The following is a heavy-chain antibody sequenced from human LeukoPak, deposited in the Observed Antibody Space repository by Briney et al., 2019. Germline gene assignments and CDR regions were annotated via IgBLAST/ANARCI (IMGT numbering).Heavy chain of an antibody. CDR3: ARDYCSSTSCLFDY. D-gene: IGHD2-2*01. V-gene: IGHV1-2*06. CDR2: INPNSGDT. CDR1: GYTFTAHH. Sequence: GASVKVSCKASGYTFTAHHMHWVRQAPGQGLEWMGRINPNSGDTNYAQKFQGRVTMTRDTSISTAYMELSRLRSDDTAVYYCARDYCSSTSCLFDYWGQGTLVSVSS. J-gene: IGHJ4*02.